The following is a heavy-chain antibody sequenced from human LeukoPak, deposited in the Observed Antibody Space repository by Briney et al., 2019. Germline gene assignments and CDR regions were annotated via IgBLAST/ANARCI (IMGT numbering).Heavy chain of an antibody. V-gene: IGHV1-2*02. CDR2: INPNSGGT. CDR1: GYTFTSYD. CDR3: ALTFLVGARGS. J-gene: IGHJ5*02. D-gene: IGHD1-26*01. Sequence: AASVKVSCKASGYTFTSYDINWVRQAPGQGLEWMGWINPNSGGTNYAQKFQGRVTMTRDTSISTAYMELSRLRSDDTAVYYCALTFLVGARGSWGQGTLVTVSS.